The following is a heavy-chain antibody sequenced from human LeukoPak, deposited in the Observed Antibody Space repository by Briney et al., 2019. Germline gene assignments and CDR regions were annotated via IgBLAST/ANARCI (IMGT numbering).Heavy chain of an antibody. CDR3: ASNVETRIMITFGGVIPT. D-gene: IGHD3-16*02. CDR2: SNTNTGTP. Sequence: GASVKVSCKASGYDLTSYPMNWVRQAPGQGLEWMGWSNTNTGTPTFAQDFTGRFVFSLDTSVNTAYLQISSLRAEDTAVYYCASNVETRIMITFGGVIPTWGQGTLVTVSS. J-gene: IGHJ5*02. V-gene: IGHV7-4-1*02. CDR1: GYDLTSYP.